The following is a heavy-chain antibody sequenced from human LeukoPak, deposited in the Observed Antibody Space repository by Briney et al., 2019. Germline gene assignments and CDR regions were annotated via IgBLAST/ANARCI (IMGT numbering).Heavy chain of an antibody. V-gene: IGHV3-43*02. CDR1: GFTFDDYA. CDR2: ISGDGGST. J-gene: IGHJ4*02. D-gene: IGHD3-22*01. Sequence: GGSLRLSCAASGFTFDDYAMHWVRQAPGKGLEWVSLISGDGGSTYYADSVKGRFTISRDNSKNSLYLQMNSLRTEDTALYYCAKEAPYYYDSSGYPDYWGPGTLVTVSS. CDR3: AKEAPYYYDSSGYPDY.